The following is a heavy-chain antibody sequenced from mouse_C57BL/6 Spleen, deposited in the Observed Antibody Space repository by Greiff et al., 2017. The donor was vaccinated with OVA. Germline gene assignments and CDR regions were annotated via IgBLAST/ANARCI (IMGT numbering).Heavy chain of an antibody. V-gene: IGHV5-17*01. CDR2: ISSGSSTI. CDR3: ARINWDWYFDV. D-gene: IGHD4-1*01. J-gene: IGHJ1*03. CDR1: GFTFSDYG. Sequence: VQLKESGGGLVKPGGSLKLSCAASGFTFSDYGMHWVRQAPEKGLEWVAYISSGSSTIYYADTVKGRFTISRDNAKNTLFLQMTSLRSEDTAMYYCARINWDWYFDVWGTGTTVTVSS.